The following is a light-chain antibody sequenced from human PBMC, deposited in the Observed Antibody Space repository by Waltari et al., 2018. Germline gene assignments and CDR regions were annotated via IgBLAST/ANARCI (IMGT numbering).Light chain of an antibody. CDR3: SSFTTRSTYA. CDR1: SSDVGAFDS. Sequence: QSALTQPASVSGSPGPSITISCTGTSSDVGAFDSVPWYQQHPGQAPQLIIYEVIRRPSGISDRFSGSKSDNTASLTIFDLQPEDEADYYCSSFTTRSTYAFGAGTKVTVL. V-gene: IGLV2-14*01. J-gene: IGLJ1*01. CDR2: EVI.